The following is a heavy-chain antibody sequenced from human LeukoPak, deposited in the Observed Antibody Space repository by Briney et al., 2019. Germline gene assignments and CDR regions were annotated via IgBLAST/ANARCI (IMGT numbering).Heavy chain of an antibody. J-gene: IGHJ4*02. V-gene: IGHV3-21*01. CDR2: ISSSSSYI. D-gene: IGHD5-12*01. CDR1: GFTFSSCT. Sequence: GGSLRLSCAASGFTFSSCTMNWVRQAPGKGLEWVSSISSSSSYIYYADSVKGRFTISRDNAKKSLYLQMSSLRAEDTAVYYCARQGVGYDEPIDYWGQGTLVTVSS. CDR3: ARQGVGYDEPIDY.